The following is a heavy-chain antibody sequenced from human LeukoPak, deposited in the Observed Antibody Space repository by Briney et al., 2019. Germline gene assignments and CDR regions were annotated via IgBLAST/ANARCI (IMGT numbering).Heavy chain of an antibody. V-gene: IGHV1-46*01. J-gene: IGHJ5*02. D-gene: IGHD1-26*01. CDR1: GYTFTSYY. CDR3: ARDNSVGDTAWWFDP. CDR2: INPSGSST. Sequence: ASVKVSCKASGYTFTSYYMHWVRQAPGQGLEWMGLINPSGSSTSYAQKFQGRLSLTRDMSTSTDYMELSSLRSEDTAVYYSARDNSVGDTAWWFDPWGQGTLVTVSS.